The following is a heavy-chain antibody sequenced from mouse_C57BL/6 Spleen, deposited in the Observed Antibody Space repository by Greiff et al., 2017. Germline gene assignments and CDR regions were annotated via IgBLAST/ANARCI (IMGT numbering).Heavy chain of an antibody. CDR2: INPSTGGT. CDR3: ARSDMNKWYFDV. J-gene: IGHJ1*03. V-gene: IGHV1-42*01. D-gene: IGHD2-3*01. Sequence: VQLQQSGPELVKPGASVKISCKASGYSFTGYYMNWVKQSPEKSLEWIGEINPSTGGTTYNQKFKAKATLTVDKSSSTAYMQLKSLTSEDSAVYYCARSDMNKWYFDVWGTGTTVTVSS. CDR1: GYSFTGYY.